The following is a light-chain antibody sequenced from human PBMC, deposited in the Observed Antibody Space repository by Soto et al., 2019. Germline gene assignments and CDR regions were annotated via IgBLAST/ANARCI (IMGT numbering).Light chain of an antibody. CDR1: QSVSSTY. Sequence: EIVLTQSTGTLSLSPGEGATLSCRASQSVSSTYLVWYQQRPGQAPRLLIYGAPRRATGIPDRFSGSRSGTDFTRTISRLEPEDFAVYYCQQYGSSPRTFGGGTKVEIK. CDR3: QQYGSSPRT. J-gene: IGKJ4*01. V-gene: IGKV3-20*01. CDR2: GAP.